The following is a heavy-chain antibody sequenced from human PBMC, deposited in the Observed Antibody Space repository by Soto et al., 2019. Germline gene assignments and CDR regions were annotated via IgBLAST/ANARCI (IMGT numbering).Heavy chain of an antibody. CDR2: INHSGST. D-gene: IGHD2-2*01. V-gene: IGHV4-34*01. CDR3: ARDHFGYCSSTSCYADYYYGMDV. CDR1: GGSFSGYY. J-gene: IGHJ6*02. Sequence: SETLSLTCAVYGGSFSGYYWSWIRQPPGKGLEWIGEINHSGSTNYNPSLKSRVTISVDKSKNQFSLKLSSVTAADTAVYYCARDHFGYCSSTSCYADYYYGMDVWGQGTTVTVS.